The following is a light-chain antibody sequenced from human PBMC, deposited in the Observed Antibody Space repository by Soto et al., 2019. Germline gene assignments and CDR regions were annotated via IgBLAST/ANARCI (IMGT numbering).Light chain of an antibody. CDR1: QSFRGL. J-gene: IGKJ5*01. CDR2: DAY. V-gene: IGKV3-11*01. Sequence: EVVLTQSPFTLSLSPGERATLSCRASQSFRGLLAWYQQKPGQAPRLLIYDAYNRATGIPPRFSGSGSGTDFTLTISSLEPEDSAVYYCQQRHMWPITFGQGTRLAIK. CDR3: QQRHMWPIT.